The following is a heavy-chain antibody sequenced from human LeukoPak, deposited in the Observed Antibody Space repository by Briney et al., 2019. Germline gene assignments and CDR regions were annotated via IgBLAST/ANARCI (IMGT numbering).Heavy chain of an antibody. V-gene: IGHV1-69*05. CDR3: ARDRSIAVAGTLDY. CDR2: IIPIFGTA. Sequence: SSVKVSCKASGGTFSSYAISWVRQAPGQGLEWMGRIIPIFGTAHYAQKFQGRVTITTDESTSTAYMELSSLRSEDTAVYYCARDRSIAVAGTLDYWGQGTLVTVSS. CDR1: GGTFSSYA. J-gene: IGHJ4*02. D-gene: IGHD6-19*01.